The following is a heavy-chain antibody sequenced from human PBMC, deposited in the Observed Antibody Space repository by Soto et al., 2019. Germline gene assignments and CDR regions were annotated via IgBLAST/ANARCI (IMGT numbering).Heavy chain of an antibody. D-gene: IGHD5-12*01. CDR2: INHSGST. CDR1: GGSFSGYY. Sequence: PSETLSLTCAVYGGSFSGYYWSWIRQPPGKGLEWIGEINHSGSTNYNPSLKSRVTISVDTSKNQFSLKLSSVTAADTAVYYCARGWLQFYYWGQGTLVTVSS. V-gene: IGHV4-34*01. CDR3: ARGWLQFYY. J-gene: IGHJ4*02.